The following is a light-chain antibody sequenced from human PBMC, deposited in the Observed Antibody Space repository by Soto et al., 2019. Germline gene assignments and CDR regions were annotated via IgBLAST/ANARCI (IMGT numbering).Light chain of an antibody. CDR2: GAS. CDR3: QQYGRSPRT. J-gene: IGKJ1*01. V-gene: IGKV3-20*01. CDR1: QSVDSNY. Sequence: EIVLTQSPGTLSLSPGDRATLSCRASQSVDSNYLAWYQQKPGQAPRLLIYGASSRATGIPGRFSGSGSGTDFALTISSLEPEDFAVYYCQQYGRSPRTCGQGTKVELK.